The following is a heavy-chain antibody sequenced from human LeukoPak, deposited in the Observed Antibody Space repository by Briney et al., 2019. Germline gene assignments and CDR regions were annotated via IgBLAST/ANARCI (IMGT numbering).Heavy chain of an antibody. CDR2: IIPIFGTA. CDR3: ASGYSSSSVVRPLAFDI. D-gene: IGHD6-6*01. Sequence: SVRVSCKASGGTFSSYAISWVRQAPGQGLEWMGGIIPIFGTANYAQKFQGSVTITTDESTSTAYMELSSLRSEDTAVYYCASGYSSSSVVRPLAFDIWGQGTMVTVSS. J-gene: IGHJ3*02. CDR1: GGTFSSYA. V-gene: IGHV1-69*05.